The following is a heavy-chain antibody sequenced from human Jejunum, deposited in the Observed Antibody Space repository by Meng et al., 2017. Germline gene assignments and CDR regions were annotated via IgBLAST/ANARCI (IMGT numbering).Heavy chain of an antibody. CDR2: INTKTGNP. CDR1: AYTFTNYD. J-gene: IGHJ4*02. CDR3: ATSGGGFDY. D-gene: IGHD1-26*01. Sequence: QWQLGQSWSELKKPGASVKVSCMASAYTFTNYDINWVRQAPGQGLEWMGWINTKTGNPMYAQGFTGRFVFSLDTSVSTAHLHISTLTPEDTAVYYCATSGGGFDYWGQGTLVTVSS. V-gene: IGHV7-4-1*02.